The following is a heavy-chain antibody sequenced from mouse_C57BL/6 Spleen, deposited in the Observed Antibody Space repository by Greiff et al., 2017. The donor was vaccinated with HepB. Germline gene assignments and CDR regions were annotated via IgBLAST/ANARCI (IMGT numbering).Heavy chain of an antibody. D-gene: IGHD2-4*01. Sequence: VQLQQSGPELVKPGASVKISCKASGYAFSSSWMNWVKQRPGKGLEWIGRIYPGDGDTNYNGKFKGKATLTVDTSSSTAYMQLSSLTSEDSAVYYCARRGYDLFAYWGQGTLVTVSA. V-gene: IGHV1-82*01. J-gene: IGHJ3*01. CDR2: IYPGDGDT. CDR1: GYAFSSSW. CDR3: ARRGYDLFAY.